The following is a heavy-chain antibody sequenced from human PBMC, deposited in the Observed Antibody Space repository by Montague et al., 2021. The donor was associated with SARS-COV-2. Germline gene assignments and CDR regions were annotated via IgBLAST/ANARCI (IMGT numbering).Heavy chain of an antibody. D-gene: IGHD4-17*01. V-gene: IGHV4-34*01. CDR1: GGSLSGYY. CDR3: ARDNYGDWGYYGLDV. J-gene: IGHJ6*02. Sequence: SETLSLTCAVHGGSLSGYYWSWIRQPPEKGLEWIGEINHSANTKYNPSLKSPVTISIDTSKNQFSLKMTSVTAADTATYYCARDNYGDWGYYGLDVWGQGTTVIVSS. CDR2: INHSANT.